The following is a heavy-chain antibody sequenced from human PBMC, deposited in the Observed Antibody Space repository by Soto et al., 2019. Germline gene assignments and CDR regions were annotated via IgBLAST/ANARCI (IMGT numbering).Heavy chain of an antibody. CDR3: ARAKITMVRGVISPSYMDV. V-gene: IGHV5-51*01. D-gene: IGHD3-10*01. CDR2: IYPGDSDT. CDR1: GYSFTSYW. J-gene: IGHJ6*03. Sequence: PGESLKISCKGSGYSFTSYWIGWVRQMPGKGLEWMGIIYPGDSDTRYSPSFQGQVTISADKSISTAYLQWSSLKASDTAMYYCARAKITMVRGVISPSYMDVWGKGTTVTVSS.